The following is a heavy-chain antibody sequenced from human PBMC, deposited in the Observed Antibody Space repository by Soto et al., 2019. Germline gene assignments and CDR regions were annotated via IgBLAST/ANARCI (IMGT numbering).Heavy chain of an antibody. V-gene: IGHV3-74*01. J-gene: IGHJ4*02. CDR1: GFTFSSSW. Sequence: EVQLVESGGGLVQPGGSLRLSCAASGFTFSSSWMHWVRQAPGKGLVWVSRINSDGSRTNYADSVKGRFTISRDNAKNTLYLQMNSLRAEDTALYYCARGPTGWYGYDYWGQGTLVTGSS. D-gene: IGHD6-19*01. CDR3: ARGPTGWYGYDY. CDR2: INSDGSRT.